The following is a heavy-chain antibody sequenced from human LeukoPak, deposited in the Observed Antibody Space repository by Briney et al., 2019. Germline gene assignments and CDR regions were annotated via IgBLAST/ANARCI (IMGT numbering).Heavy chain of an antibody. D-gene: IGHD3-22*01. V-gene: IGHV4-39*01. CDR1: GGSISSSSYY. CDR2: IYYSGST. CDR3: ARLRYYDSSGSPEFDY. Sequence: SETLSLTCTVSGGSISSSSYYWGWIRQPPGKGLEWFGSIYYSGSTYYNPSLKSRVTISVDTSKNQFSLKLSSVTAEDTAVYYCARLRYYDSSGSPEFDYWGQGTLVTVSS. J-gene: IGHJ4*02.